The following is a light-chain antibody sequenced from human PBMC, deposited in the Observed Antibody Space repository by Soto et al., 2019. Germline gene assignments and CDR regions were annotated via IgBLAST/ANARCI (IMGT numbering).Light chain of an antibody. Sequence: DIQVTQSPSSLSASLGDSVTIXXRTSQNINIFLNWYQQKPGRAPMVXISAASNLESGVPSRFSGRGSGTEFTLTISNLQPGDSALYFCQESYSTPLAFGGGTKVDIK. V-gene: IGKV1-39*01. CDR2: AAS. CDR3: QESYSTPLA. CDR1: QNINIF. J-gene: IGKJ4*01.